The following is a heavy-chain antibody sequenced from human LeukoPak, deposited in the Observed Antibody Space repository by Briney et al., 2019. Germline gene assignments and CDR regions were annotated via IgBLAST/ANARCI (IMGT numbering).Heavy chain of an antibody. CDR1: GFTFSSYT. CDR3: AGGTGVTRFYF. J-gene: IGHJ4*02. V-gene: IGHV3-48*01. D-gene: IGHD4-23*01. Sequence: GGSLRLSCAASGFTFSSYTMNWVRQPPGKGLEWVSNIGTSSTTIYYADSVKGRFTISRDNAKNSLYLQMNSLRAENTAVYYRAGGTGVTRFYFWGQGTLVTVSS. CDR2: IGTSSTTI.